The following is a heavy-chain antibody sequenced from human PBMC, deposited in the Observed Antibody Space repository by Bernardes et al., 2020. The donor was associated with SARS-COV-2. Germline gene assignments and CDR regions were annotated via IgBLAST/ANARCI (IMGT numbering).Heavy chain of an antibody. V-gene: IGHV3-15*01. CDR2: IKRKTDGGTI. J-gene: IGHJ6*02. CDR3: TLDLVSTGDYSYNLDV. D-gene: IGHD6-13*01. Sequence: GGSLRLSCAASGFSFVNAWMNWVRQAPGKGLEWVGRIKRKTDGGTIDYAAPVKGRFIISRDDSKDMLYLQMNSLETDDTAVYYCTLDLVSTGDYSYNLDVWGRGTTVIVSS. CDR1: GFSFVNAW.